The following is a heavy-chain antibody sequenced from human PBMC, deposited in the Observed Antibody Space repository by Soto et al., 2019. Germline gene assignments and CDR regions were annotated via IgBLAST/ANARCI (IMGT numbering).Heavy chain of an antibody. CDR2: ISGSSSYI. Sequence: EVQLVESGGGLVKPGGPLRLSGTASGLSFSTASMNGSRQAPGKGLEWVSSISGSSSYIYYADSVKGRFTISSDNAKNSVYLQMNSLRAEDTAVYYCARGLGYCNVGSCSGAFDMWGQGTMVTVSS. CDR1: GLSFSTAS. D-gene: IGHD2-15*01. J-gene: IGHJ3*02. CDR3: ARGLGYCNVGSCSGAFDM. V-gene: IGHV3-21*01.